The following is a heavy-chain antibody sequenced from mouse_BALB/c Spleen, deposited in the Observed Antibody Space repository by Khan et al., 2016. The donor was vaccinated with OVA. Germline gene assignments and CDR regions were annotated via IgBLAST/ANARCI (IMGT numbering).Heavy chain of an antibody. CDR1: GYSITSNYA. V-gene: IGHV3-2*02. CDR3: ARGNYYGYAMDY. D-gene: IGHD1-1*01. CDR2: ISYSGST. Sequence: VQLKQSGPGLVKPSQSLSLTCTVTGYSITSNYAWNWIRQFPGNKLEWMGYISYSGSTNYNPSLKSRISITRDTSKNQFFLQLNSVTTEDKATYYWARGNYYGYAMDYWGQGTSITVSS. J-gene: IGHJ4*01.